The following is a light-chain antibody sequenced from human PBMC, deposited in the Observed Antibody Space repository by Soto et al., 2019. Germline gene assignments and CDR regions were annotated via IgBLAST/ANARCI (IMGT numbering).Light chain of an antibody. CDR2: EVS. J-gene: IGLJ3*02. V-gene: IGLV2-14*01. CDR1: SSDVGGYNY. Sequence: QSALTQPASVSGSPGQSITISCTGTSSDVGGYNYVSWYQQHPGKAPKLMIYEVSNRPSGVSNRFSGPKSGNTASLTISGLQAEDEADYYCSSYTSGSTWVFGGGTKLTVL. CDR3: SSYTSGSTWV.